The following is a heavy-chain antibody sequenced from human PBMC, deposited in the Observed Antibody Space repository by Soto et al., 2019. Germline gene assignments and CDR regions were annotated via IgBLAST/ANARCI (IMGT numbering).Heavy chain of an antibody. CDR1: GGTFSSYT. Sequence: VKVSCKASGGTFSSYTISWVRQAPGQGLEWMGRIIPILGIANYAQKFQGRVTITADKSTSTAYMELSSLRSEDTAVYYCASFPGYCSSTSCRAPYWGQGTLVTVSS. D-gene: IGHD2-2*01. CDR3: ASFPGYCSSTSCRAPY. V-gene: IGHV1-69*02. J-gene: IGHJ4*02. CDR2: IIPILGIA.